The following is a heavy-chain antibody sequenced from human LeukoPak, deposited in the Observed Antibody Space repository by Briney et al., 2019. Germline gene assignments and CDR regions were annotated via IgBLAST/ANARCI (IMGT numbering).Heavy chain of an antibody. CDR2: IYNNGGT. CDR3: ARTIMWTNYMDV. V-gene: IGHV4-61*02. Sequence: SETLSLTCIVSGGSFSDNSYYWSWIRQPAGKGLEWIGRIYNNGGTNYNPSLESRVTISVDPSKGQFSLKLSSVTAADTAIYYYARTIMWTNYMDVWGKGTTVTVSS. D-gene: IGHD2-21*01. J-gene: IGHJ6*03. CDR1: GGSFSDNSYY.